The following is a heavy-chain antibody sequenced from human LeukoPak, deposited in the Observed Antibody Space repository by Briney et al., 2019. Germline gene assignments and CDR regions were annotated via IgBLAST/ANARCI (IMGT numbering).Heavy chain of an antibody. V-gene: IGHV4-39*07. Sequence: SETLSLTCSVSGDSISSISYYWGWIRQPPGKGLEWIGSIYYSGSTFYNPSLKSRVTISVDTSKNQFSLKLSSVTAADTAVYYCARDRGIAVASDYWGQGTLVTVSS. D-gene: IGHD6-19*01. CDR1: GDSISSISYY. J-gene: IGHJ4*02. CDR3: ARDRGIAVASDY. CDR2: IYYSGST.